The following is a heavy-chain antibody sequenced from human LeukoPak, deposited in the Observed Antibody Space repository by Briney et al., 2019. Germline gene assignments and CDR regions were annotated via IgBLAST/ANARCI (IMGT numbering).Heavy chain of an antibody. CDR3: ARLASGSYGPLTPFDY. CDR2: IYYSGST. V-gene: IGHV4-59*08. D-gene: IGHD1-26*01. J-gene: IGHJ4*02. CDR1: GGSISSYY. Sequence: SETLPLTCTVSGGSISSYYWSWIRQPPGKGLEWIGYIYYSGSTNYNPSLKSRVTISVDTSKNQFSLRLSSVTAADTAVYYSARLASGSYGPLTPFDYWGQGTLVTVSS.